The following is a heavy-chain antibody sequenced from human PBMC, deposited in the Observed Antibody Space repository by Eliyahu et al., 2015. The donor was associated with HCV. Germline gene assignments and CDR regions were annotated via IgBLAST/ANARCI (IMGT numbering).Heavy chain of an antibody. CDR1: GFTXXSYS. CDR2: ITSSSSTI. CDR3: AKDRLSYYDSSIDY. V-gene: IGHV3-48*01. Sequence: EVQLVESGGGLVQSGGSLRLSCXASGFTXXSYSMNWVRQAPGKGLEWVSYITSSSSTIHYADSVKGRFTISRDNAKNSLYLQMNSLRAEDTAVYYCAKDRLSYYDSSIDYWGQGTLVTVSS. J-gene: IGHJ4*02. D-gene: IGHD3-22*01.